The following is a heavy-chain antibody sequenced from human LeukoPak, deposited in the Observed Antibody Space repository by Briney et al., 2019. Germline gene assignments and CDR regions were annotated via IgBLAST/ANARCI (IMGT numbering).Heavy chain of an antibody. CDR2: ISWNSGSI. CDR1: GFTFDDYA. V-gene: IGHV3-9*01. Sequence: PGRSLRLSCAASGFTFDDYAMHWVRQAPGKGLEWVSGISWNSGSICYADSVKGRFTISRDNAKNSLYLQMNSLRAEDTALYYCAKDSKSYGSSAFDYWGQGTLVTVSS. J-gene: IGHJ4*02. D-gene: IGHD3-10*01. CDR3: AKDSKSYGSSAFDY.